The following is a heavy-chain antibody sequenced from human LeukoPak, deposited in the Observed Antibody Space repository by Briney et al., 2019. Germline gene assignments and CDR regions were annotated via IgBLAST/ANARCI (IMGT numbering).Heavy chain of an antibody. D-gene: IGHD2-2*01. CDR1: GFTVSSNY. Sequence: GGSLRLSCAASGFTVSSNYMSWVRQAPGKGLEWVSVIYSGGSTYYADSVKGRFTISRHNSKNTLYLQMNSLRAEDTAVYYCARDLRYCSSTSCVTYYGMDVWGQGTMVTVSS. CDR2: IYSGGST. J-gene: IGHJ6*02. V-gene: IGHV3-53*04. CDR3: ARDLRYCSSTSCVTYYGMDV.